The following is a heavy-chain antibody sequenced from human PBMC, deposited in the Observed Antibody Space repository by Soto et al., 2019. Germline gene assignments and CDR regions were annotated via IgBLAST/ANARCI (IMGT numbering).Heavy chain of an antibody. V-gene: IGHV4-59*01. Sequence: SLNCTVSDGSISSFYWSWIRQPTGKGLEWIGYISSSGNTNYNPSLKSRVSITVDTSKNQFSLKLTSVTAADTAVYYCARAPMVLTRSYFDSWGQGTPVTVSS. CDR2: ISSSGNT. CDR1: DGSISSFY. D-gene: IGHD3-10*01. J-gene: IGHJ4*02. CDR3: ARAPMVLTRSYFDS.